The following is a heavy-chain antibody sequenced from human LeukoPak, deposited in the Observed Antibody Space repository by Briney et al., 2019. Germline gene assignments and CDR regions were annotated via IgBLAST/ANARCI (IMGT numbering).Heavy chain of an antibody. CDR1: GGSISN. CDR2: IYYSGTT. D-gene: IGHD6-19*01. CDR3: ARPYSTAWYGAFDV. Sequence: SETLSLTCTVSGGSISNWGWIRQPPGKGLEWIGSIYYSGTTNYNPSLRSRVTISVDTSKNQLSLKLSSVTAADTAVYYCARPYSTAWYGAFDVWGQATMVTVSS. J-gene: IGHJ3*01. V-gene: IGHV4-59*01.